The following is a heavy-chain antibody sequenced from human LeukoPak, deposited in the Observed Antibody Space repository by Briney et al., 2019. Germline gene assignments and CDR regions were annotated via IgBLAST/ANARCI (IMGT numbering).Heavy chain of an antibody. D-gene: IGHD2-15*01. CDR3: ARGPALSALGYCSGGSCSDY. J-gene: IGHJ4*02. V-gene: IGHV4-34*01. CDR1: GGSFSGYY. Sequence: PSETLSLTCAVYGGSFSGYYWSWIRQPPGKGLEWIGEINHSGSTNYNPSLKSRVTISVDTSKNQFSLKLSSVTAADTAVYYCARGPALSALGYCSGGSCSDYWGQGTLVTVSS. CDR2: INHSGST.